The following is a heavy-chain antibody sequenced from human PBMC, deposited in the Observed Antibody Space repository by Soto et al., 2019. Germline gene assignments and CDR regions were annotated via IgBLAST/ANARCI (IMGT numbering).Heavy chain of an antibody. Sequence: GGSLRLSCAASGFTFSDYYMSWIRQAPGKGLEWVSYISSSSSYTNYADSVKGRFTISRDNAKNSLYLQMNSLRAEDTAVYYCARDSRRRITIFGVVIMGSWFDPWGQGTLVTVSS. CDR2: ISSSSSYT. CDR3: ARDSRRRITIFGVVIMGSWFDP. CDR1: GFTFSDYY. V-gene: IGHV3-11*06. D-gene: IGHD3-3*01. J-gene: IGHJ5*02.